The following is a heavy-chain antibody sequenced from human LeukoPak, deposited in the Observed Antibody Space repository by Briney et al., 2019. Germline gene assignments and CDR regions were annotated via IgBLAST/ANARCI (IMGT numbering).Heavy chain of an antibody. V-gene: IGHV3-21*05. J-gene: IGHJ4*02. D-gene: IGHD6-6*01. CDR3: GRGYSSSSWSLFDY. CDR1: GFTLSIYS. CDR2: ISSSSGYI. Sequence: VGSPRVSRAASGFTLSIYSMNWGRQAPGEGLGCVSYISSSSGYIYYADSVKGRVTISRDNAKNSLYLQMNRLRAEDTAVYYSGRGYSSSSWSLFDYWGQGTLVTVSS.